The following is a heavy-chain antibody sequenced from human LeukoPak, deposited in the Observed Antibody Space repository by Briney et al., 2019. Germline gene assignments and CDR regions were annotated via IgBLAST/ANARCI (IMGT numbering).Heavy chain of an antibody. CDR3: ARRLLLIGDAFDI. CDR2: ISSSSSTI. CDR1: GFTFSSYS. Sequence: PGGSLRLSCAASGFTFSSYSMNWVRQAPGKGLEWVSYISSSSSTIYYADSVKGRFTISRDNAKNSLYLQMNSLRAEDTAVYYCARRLLLIGDAFDIWGQGTMVTVSS. V-gene: IGHV3-48*01. D-gene: IGHD3-10*01. J-gene: IGHJ3*02.